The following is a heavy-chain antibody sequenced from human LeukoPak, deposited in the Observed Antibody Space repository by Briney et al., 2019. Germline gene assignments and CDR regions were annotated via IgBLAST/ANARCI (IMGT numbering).Heavy chain of an antibody. CDR3: AKDQGYSYGYGPWYFDL. J-gene: IGHJ2*01. CDR1: GFTFSSYA. CDR2: ISGSGGST. V-gene: IGHV3-23*01. D-gene: IGHD5-18*01. Sequence: GGSLRLSCAASGFTFSSYAMSWVRQAPGKGLEWVSAISGSGGSTCYADSVKGRFTISRDNSKNTLYLQMNSLRAEDTAVYYCAKDQGYSYGYGPWYFDLWGRGTLVTVSS.